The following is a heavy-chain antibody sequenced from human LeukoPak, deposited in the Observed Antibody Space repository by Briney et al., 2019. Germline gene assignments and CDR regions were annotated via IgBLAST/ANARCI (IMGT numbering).Heavy chain of an antibody. V-gene: IGHV3-21*01. Sequence: PGGSLRLSCAASGFTLSSSEMNWVRQAPGKGLEWVSSISSSSSYIYYADSVKGRFTISRDNAKNSLYLQMNSLRAEDTAVYYCARDLGYDILTGYPFDYWGQGTLVTVSS. J-gene: IGHJ4*02. D-gene: IGHD3-9*01. CDR1: GFTLSSSE. CDR3: ARDLGYDILTGYPFDY. CDR2: ISSSSSYI.